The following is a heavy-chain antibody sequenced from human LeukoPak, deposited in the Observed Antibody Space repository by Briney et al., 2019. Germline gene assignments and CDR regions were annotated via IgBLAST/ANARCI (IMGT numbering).Heavy chain of an antibody. J-gene: IGHJ4*02. D-gene: IGHD5-12*01. V-gene: IGHV4-61*02. CDR2: IYTSGST. Sequence: SETLSLTCTVSGGSISSGSYYWSWIRQPAGKGLEWIGRIYTSGSTNYNPSLKSRVTISVDTSKNQFSLKLSSVTAADTAVYYCARHARWLSRGRGYGEADYWGQGTLVTVSS. CDR3: ARHARWLSRGRGYGEADY. CDR1: GGSISSGSYY.